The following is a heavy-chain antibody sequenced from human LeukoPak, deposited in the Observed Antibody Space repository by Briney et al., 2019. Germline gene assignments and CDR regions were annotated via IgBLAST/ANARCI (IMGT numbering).Heavy chain of an antibody. CDR1: GFTFSNAW. D-gene: IGHD6-6*01. CDR3: AKEASRGFDI. V-gene: IGHV3-23*01. J-gene: IGHJ3*02. Sequence: GGSLRLSCAVSGFTFSNAWMSWVRQAPGKGLEWVSGITSGGSTYKVDSVKGRFTISRDNSKNTLYLQMNSLRAEDTAVYYCAKEASRGFDIWGQGTMVTVSS. CDR2: ITSGGST.